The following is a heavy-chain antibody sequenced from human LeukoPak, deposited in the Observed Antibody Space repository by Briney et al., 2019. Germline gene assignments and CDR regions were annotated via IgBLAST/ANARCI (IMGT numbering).Heavy chain of an antibody. V-gene: IGHV4-61*01. CDR3: ARGSGSYYRLFDY. CDR1: GGSVSSGSYY. Sequence: SETLSLTCTVSGGSVSSGSYYWSWLRQPPGKGLEWIGCIYYSGSTNYNPSLKSRVTISVDTSKNQFSLKLSSVTAADTAVYYCARGSGSYYRLFDYWGQGTLVTVSS. CDR2: IYYSGST. D-gene: IGHD1-26*01. J-gene: IGHJ4*02.